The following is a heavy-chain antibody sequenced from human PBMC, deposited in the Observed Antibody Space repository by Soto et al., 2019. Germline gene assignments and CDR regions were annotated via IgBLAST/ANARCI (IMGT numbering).Heavy chain of an antibody. V-gene: IGHV3-48*02. CDR3: ARDGHVYCSGGSCYENDAFDI. CDR1: GFTFSSYS. Sequence: GGSLRLSCAASGFTFSSYSMNWVRQAPGKGLEWVSYISSSSSTIYYADSVKGRFTISRDNAKNSLYLQMNSLRDEDTAVYYCARDGHVYCSGGSCYENDAFDIWGQGTMVTVSS. CDR2: ISSSSSTI. D-gene: IGHD2-15*01. J-gene: IGHJ3*02.